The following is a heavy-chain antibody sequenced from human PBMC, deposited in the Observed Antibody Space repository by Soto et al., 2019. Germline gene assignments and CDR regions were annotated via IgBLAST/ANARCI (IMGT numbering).Heavy chain of an antibody. Sequence: SGTLSLTCTVSGGSISSGGYYWSWIRQHPGKGLEWIGYIYYSGSTYYNPSLKSRVTISVDTSKNQFSLKLSSVTAADTAVYYCARGLSDYYDSSGYYYYYYYGMDVWGQGTTVTVSS. CDR3: ARGLSDYYDSSGYYYYYYYGMDV. D-gene: IGHD3-22*01. J-gene: IGHJ6*02. CDR1: GGSISSGGYY. V-gene: IGHV4-31*03. CDR2: IYYSGST.